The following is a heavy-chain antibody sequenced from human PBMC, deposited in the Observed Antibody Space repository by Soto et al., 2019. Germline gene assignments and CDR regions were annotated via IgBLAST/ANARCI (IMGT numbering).Heavy chain of an antibody. CDR1: GYTFSFYT. D-gene: IGHD1-20*01. CDR2: ISGYNGNT. J-gene: IGHJ4*02. V-gene: IGHV1-18*01. Sequence: ASVKVSCQASGYTFSFYTINWVRQAPGQGLEWMGWISGYNGNTNYAQKFQGRVTMTTDTSTNTAYMELSSLRPEDTAVYYCARGITLPTPLDYWGQGTLVTVSS. CDR3: ARGITLPTPLDY.